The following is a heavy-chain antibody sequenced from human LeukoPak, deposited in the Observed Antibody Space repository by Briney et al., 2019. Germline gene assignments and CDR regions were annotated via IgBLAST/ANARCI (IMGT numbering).Heavy chain of an antibody. Sequence: SVKVSCKASGGTFSSYAISWVRQAPGQGLEWMGRIIPIFGAANYAQKFQGRVTITTDESTSTAYMELSSLRSEDTAVYYCARDRVEYSYAHNFDYWGQGTLVTVSS. CDR2: IIPIFGAA. V-gene: IGHV1-69*05. D-gene: IGHD5-18*01. CDR3: ARDRVEYSYAHNFDY. J-gene: IGHJ4*02. CDR1: GGTFSSYA.